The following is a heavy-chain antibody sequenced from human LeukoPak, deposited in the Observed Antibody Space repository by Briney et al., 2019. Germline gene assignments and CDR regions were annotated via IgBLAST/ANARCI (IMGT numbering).Heavy chain of an antibody. D-gene: IGHD3-10*01. Sequence: SETLSHTCAVSGGPFSGYFWSWIRQSSGKGLEWIGEIHNRGTTNYNPSLNSRVTISEDTSKNQFYLNLSSVTAADTAVYYCARRYYYNLGSFPFDFWGQGTLVTVSS. V-gene: IGHV4-34*01. J-gene: IGHJ4*02. CDR2: IHNRGTT. CDR1: GGPFSGYF. CDR3: ARRYYYNLGSFPFDF.